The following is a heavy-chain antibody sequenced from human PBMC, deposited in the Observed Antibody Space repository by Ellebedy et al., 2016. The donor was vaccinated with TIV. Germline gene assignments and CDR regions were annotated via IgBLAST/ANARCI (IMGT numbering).Heavy chain of an antibody. V-gene: IGHV1-69*13. CDR3: ARVFSRGELLTFDY. CDR1: GGTFSSYA. J-gene: IGHJ4*02. D-gene: IGHD1-26*01. Sequence: AASVKVSCKASGGTFSSYAISWVRQAPGQGLEWMGGIIPIFGTANYAQKFQGRVTITADESTSTAYMELSSLRSEDTAVYYCARVFSRGELLTFDYWGQGTLVTVSS. CDR2: IIPIFGTA.